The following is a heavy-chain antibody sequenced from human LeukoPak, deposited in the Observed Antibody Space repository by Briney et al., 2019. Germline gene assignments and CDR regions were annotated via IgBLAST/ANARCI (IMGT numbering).Heavy chain of an antibody. J-gene: IGHJ4*02. CDR1: GLTFTSNT. CDR2: FIGSGGT. D-gene: IGHD4-17*01. Sequence: GGSLRLSCAAAGLTFTSNTMSWVRQAPGKGLEWVSAFIGSGGTYHADSVRGRFTISRDNSKNTLYLQMSSLRAEDTALYYCATLYGDYGAYWGQGTLVTVSS. CDR3: ATLYGDYGAY. V-gene: IGHV3-23*01.